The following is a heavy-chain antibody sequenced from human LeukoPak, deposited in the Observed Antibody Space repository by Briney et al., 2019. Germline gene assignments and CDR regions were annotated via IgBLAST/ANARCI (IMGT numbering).Heavy chain of an antibody. Sequence: GGALRLSCAASGFTFSSYAMSWVRQAPGKGLEWVSAISGSGGSTYYADSVKGRFTISRDNSKNTLYLQMSSLRAEDTAVYYCAKGTVTTRGYFDYWGQGTLVTVSS. V-gene: IGHV3-23*01. CDR2: ISGSGGST. J-gene: IGHJ4*02. D-gene: IGHD4-17*01. CDR3: AKGTVTTRGYFDY. CDR1: GFTFSSYA.